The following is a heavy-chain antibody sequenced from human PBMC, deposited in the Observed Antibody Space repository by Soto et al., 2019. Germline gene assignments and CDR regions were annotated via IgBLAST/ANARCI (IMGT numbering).Heavy chain of an antibody. J-gene: IGHJ4*02. CDR1: GYSISSGYY. D-gene: IGHD3-22*01. V-gene: IGHV4-38-2*01. CDR3: ARVSYFDGGGFYYYFDY. Sequence: TSETLSLTCAVSGYSISSGYYWGWIRQPPGKGLQWIGNMYHSGNTYYNPSLKSRVTISIDTSKNQFSLKLSSVTAADKAVYYCARVSYFDGGGFYYYFDYWGQGTLVTVSS. CDR2: MYHSGNT.